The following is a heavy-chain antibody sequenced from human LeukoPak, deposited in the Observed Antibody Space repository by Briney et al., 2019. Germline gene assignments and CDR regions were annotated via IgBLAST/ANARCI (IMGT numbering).Heavy chain of an antibody. CDR2: IYYSGTT. V-gene: IGHV4-59*06. D-gene: IGHD3-22*01. Sequence: SETLSLTCTVSGGSISSYYWSWIRQPPGKGLEWIGYIYYSGTTNYNPFLKSRVTISVDTSKNQFSLKLSSVTAADTAVYYCARATYYYDSIDYWGQGTLVTVSS. CDR3: ARATYYYDSIDY. J-gene: IGHJ4*02. CDR1: GGSISSYY.